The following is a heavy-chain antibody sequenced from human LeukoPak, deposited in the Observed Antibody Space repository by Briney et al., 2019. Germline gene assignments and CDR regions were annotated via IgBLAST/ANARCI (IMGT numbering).Heavy chain of an antibody. CDR2: INHSGST. Sequence: SETLSLTCAVYGGSFSGYYWSWIRQPPGKGLEWIGEINHSGSTNYNPSLKSRVTISVDTSKNQFSLKLSSVTAADTAVYYCARRRGRGYCSGGSCFGWFDPWGQGTLVTVSS. CDR3: ARRRGRGYCSGGSCFGWFDP. CDR1: GGSFSGYY. J-gene: IGHJ5*02. V-gene: IGHV4-34*01. D-gene: IGHD2-15*01.